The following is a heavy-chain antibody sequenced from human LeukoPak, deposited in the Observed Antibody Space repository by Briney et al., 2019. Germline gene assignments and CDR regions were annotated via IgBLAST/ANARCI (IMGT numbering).Heavy chain of an antibody. Sequence: ASVKVSCKASGYTFTGYYMHWVRQAPGQGFEWMGWINPQSGGTMYAQRFQGRVTMTRDTSINTAYMDLSRLTSGDRAVYYCARGSCSSTTCHDFDYWGQGTLVTVSS. V-gene: IGHV1-2*02. J-gene: IGHJ4*02. CDR2: INPQSGGT. CDR3: ARGSCSSTTCHDFDY. D-gene: IGHD2-2*01. CDR1: GYTFTGYY.